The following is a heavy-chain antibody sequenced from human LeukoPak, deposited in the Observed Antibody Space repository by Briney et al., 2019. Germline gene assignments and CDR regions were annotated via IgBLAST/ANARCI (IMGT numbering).Heavy chain of an antibody. Sequence: GGSLRLSCAASGFTFSTYWMSRVRQAPGKGLEWVANIKQDGSEKYYVDSMKGRFTISRDNAKNSLYLQMNSLRAEDTAVYYCASQSSCGWFQWGQGTLVTASS. D-gene: IGHD6-19*01. CDR3: ASQSSCGWFQ. J-gene: IGHJ4*02. CDR1: GFTFSTYW. V-gene: IGHV3-7*01. CDR2: IKQDGSEK.